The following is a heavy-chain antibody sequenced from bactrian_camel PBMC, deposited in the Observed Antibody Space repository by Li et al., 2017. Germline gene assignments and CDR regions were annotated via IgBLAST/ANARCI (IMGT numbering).Heavy chain of an antibody. Sequence: HVQLVESGGGSVLAGGSLKLSCAGSFSIFSKCGMGWYRQAPGKERELVALISSDDTLSYADSVKGRFTISKDDAKNTLYLQMNSLKPEDTAMYYCVARACVGHIVVVVTAGDEFSYWGQGTQVTVSS. CDR2: ISSDDTL. V-gene: IGHV3S53*01. D-gene: IGHD2*01. CDR1: FSIFSKCG. CDR3: VARACVGHIVVVVTAGDEFSY. J-gene: IGHJ4*01.